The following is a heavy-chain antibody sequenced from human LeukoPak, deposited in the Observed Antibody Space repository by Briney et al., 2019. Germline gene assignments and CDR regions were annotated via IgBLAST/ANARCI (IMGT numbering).Heavy chain of an antibody. V-gene: IGHV1-3*01. CDR3: AREIWSRTVSSYYFDY. D-gene: IGHD3-3*01. CDR1: GYTFTNYA. J-gene: IGHJ4*02. Sequence: GASVKVSCKASGYTFTNYAMQWVRQAPGQRLEWMGWINAGNGNTRYSQRFQGRVTITRDTSASTVYMEVTSLRSEDTAVYYCAREIWSRTVSSYYFDYWGQGTLVTVSS. CDR2: INAGNGNT.